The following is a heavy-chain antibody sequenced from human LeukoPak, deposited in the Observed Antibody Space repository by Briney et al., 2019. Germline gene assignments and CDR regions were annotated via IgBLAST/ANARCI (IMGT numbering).Heavy chain of an antibody. J-gene: IGHJ4*02. CDR2: ISYDGSNK. CDR3: ARDLRASSSSSSPFDY. Sequence: GGSLRLSCAASGFTFSSYAMHWVRQAPGKGLEWVAVISYDGSNKYYADSVKGRFTISRDNSKNTLYLQMNSLRAEDTAVYYCARDLRASSSSSSPFDYWGQGTLVTVSS. D-gene: IGHD6-6*01. CDR1: GFTFSSYA. V-gene: IGHV3-30*04.